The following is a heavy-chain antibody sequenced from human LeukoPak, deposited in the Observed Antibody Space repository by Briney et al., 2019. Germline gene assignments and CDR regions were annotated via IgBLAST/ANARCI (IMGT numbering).Heavy chain of an antibody. D-gene: IGHD6-19*01. J-gene: IGHJ5*01. CDR2: ISYDGSNK. Sequence: GGSLRLSCAASGFTFSSYAMHWVRQAPGKGLEWVAVISYDGSNKYYADSVKGRFTISRDNAKNTLYLQMNSLRDEDTAVYYCARAQAVSGTGGFDPGGQEPWSPSPQ. V-gene: IGHV3-30-3*01. CDR3: ARAQAVSGTGGFDP. CDR1: GFTFSSYA.